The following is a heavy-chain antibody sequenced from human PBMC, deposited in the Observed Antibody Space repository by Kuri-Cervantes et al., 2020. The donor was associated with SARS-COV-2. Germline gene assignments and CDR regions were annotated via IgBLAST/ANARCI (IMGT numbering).Heavy chain of an antibody. Sequence: SETLSLTCTVSGASISRYYWSWIRQPPGKGLEWIGYIYYTGSTYSNPSLKSRVTISMDTSKSQFSLKVSSVTAADTAVYYCARGTIGFGDDYFDYWSQGTLVTVSS. CDR1: GASISRYY. CDR2: IYYTGST. CDR3: ARGTIGFGDDYFDY. V-gene: IGHV4-59*01. J-gene: IGHJ4*02. D-gene: IGHD4-17*01.